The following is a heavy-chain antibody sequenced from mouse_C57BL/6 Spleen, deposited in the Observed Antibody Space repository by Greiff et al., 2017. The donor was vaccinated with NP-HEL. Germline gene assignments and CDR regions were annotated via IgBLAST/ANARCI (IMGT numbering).Heavy chain of an antibody. CDR3: ARDSYGSSGFAY. V-gene: IGHV1-66*01. Sequence: VQLQESGPELVKPGASVKISCKASGYSFTSYYIHWVKQRPGQGLEWIGWIYPGSGNTKYNEKFKGKATLTADTSSSTAYMQLSSLTSEDSAVYYCARDSYGSSGFAYWGQGTLVTVSA. J-gene: IGHJ3*01. CDR1: GYSFTSYY. D-gene: IGHD1-1*01. CDR2: IYPGSGNT.